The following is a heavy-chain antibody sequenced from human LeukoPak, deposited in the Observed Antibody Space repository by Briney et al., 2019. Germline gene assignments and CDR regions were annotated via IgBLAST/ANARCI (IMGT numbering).Heavy chain of an antibody. CDR1: GFTFSSYG. CDR3: ARETYCSSTSCYGRYYYYMDV. Sequence: GGSLRLSCAASGFTFSSYGMSWVRQAPGKGLEWVSAISGSGGSTYYADSVKGRFTISRDNAKNSLYLQMNSLRAEDTAVYYCARETYCSSTSCYGRYYYYMDVWGKGTTVTISS. J-gene: IGHJ6*03. CDR2: ISGSGGST. V-gene: IGHV3-23*01. D-gene: IGHD2-2*01.